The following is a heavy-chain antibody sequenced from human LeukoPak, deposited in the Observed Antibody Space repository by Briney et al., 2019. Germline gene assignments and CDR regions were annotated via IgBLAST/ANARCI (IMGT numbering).Heavy chain of an antibody. J-gene: IGHJ4*02. D-gene: IGHD4-23*01. Sequence: ASVKVSCKASGYTFTSYGISWVRQAPGQGLEWMGWISAYNGNTNYAQKLQGRVTMTRNTSISTAYMELSSLRSEDTAVYYCARGEHVGNYYFDYWGQGTLVTVSS. CDR3: ARGEHVGNYYFDY. CDR2: ISAYNGNT. CDR1: GYTFTSYG. V-gene: IGHV1-18*01.